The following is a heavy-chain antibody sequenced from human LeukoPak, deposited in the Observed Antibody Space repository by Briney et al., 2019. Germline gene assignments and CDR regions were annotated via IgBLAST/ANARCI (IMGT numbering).Heavy chain of an antibody. CDR3: ARDSEYSSSWGY. CDR1: GFTFSSYS. J-gene: IGHJ4*02. V-gene: IGHV3-21*01. CDR2: VSSSSSYI. Sequence: GGSLRLSCAASGFTFSSYSMNWVRQAPGKGLEWVSSVSSSSSYIYYADSVKGRFTISRDNAKNSLYLQMNSLRAEDTAVYYCARDSEYSSSWGYWGQGTLVTVSS. D-gene: IGHD6-6*01.